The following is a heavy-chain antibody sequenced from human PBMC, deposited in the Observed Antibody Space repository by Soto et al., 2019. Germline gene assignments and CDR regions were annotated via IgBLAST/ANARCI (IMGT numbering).Heavy chain of an antibody. CDR2: IYYSGST. CDR3: ARGGLLKVVPAAIGGWFDP. D-gene: IGHD2-2*01. V-gene: IGHV4-59*01. Sequence: SETLSLTCTVSGGSISSYYWSWIRQPPGKGLEWIGYIYYSGSTNYNSSLKSRVTISVDTSKNQFSLKLSSVTAADTAVYYCARGGLLKVVPAAIGGWFDPWGQGTLVTVSS. J-gene: IGHJ5*02. CDR1: GGSISSYY.